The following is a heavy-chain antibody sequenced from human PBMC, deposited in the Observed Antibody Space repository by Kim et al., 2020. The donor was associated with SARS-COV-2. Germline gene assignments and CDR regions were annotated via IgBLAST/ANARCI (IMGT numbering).Heavy chain of an antibody. V-gene: IGHV1-2*02. Sequence: YAQRFQGRVSMTRDTSVNTAYMFLSGLRSDDTAVYYCVRDPQDVQGWYFDVWGRGTLVTVSS. J-gene: IGHJ2*01. CDR3: VRDPQDVQGWYFDV. D-gene: IGHD6-6*01.